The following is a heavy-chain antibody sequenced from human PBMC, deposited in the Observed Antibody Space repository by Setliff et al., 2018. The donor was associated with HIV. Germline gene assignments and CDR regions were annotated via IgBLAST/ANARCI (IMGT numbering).Heavy chain of an antibody. V-gene: IGHV3-9*01. CDR2: ISYNSGRI. CDR3: AREMKAASGTSKDY. CDR1: GFTFDDYA. J-gene: IGHJ4*02. Sequence: PGGSLGLSCAVSGFTFDDYAMHWVRQVPGKGLEWVSSISYNSGRIGYADSVKGRFTISRDNAKKSLYLQMNSLRTEDSAVYYCAREMKAASGTSKDYWGQGTLVTVSS. D-gene: IGHD6-13*01.